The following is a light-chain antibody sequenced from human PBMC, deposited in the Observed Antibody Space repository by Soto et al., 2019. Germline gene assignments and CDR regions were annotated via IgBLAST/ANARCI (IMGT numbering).Light chain of an antibody. CDR3: QQSYSTPRT. V-gene: IGKV1-39*01. CDR2: AAS. Sequence: QMTQSPSSLSASVGDRVTITCRASQSISSYLNWYQQKPGKAPNLLIYAASSLQSGVPSRFSGSGSGTDFTLTISSLQPEDFANYYCQQSYSTPRTFGQGTKVDIK. J-gene: IGKJ1*01. CDR1: QSISSY.